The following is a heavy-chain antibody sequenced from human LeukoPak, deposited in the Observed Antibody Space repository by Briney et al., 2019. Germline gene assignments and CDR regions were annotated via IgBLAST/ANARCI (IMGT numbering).Heavy chain of an antibody. J-gene: IGHJ4*02. V-gene: IGHV1-2*02. CDR1: GYTFTDYY. Sequence: ASVKVSCKASGYTFTDYYIHWVRQAPGQGLEWMGWINPKSGDTNSAQKFQGRITMTRDTSITTVYMELRRLRSDDTALFYWARGTVVSRVAAAAYWGQGSLVTVSA. D-gene: IGHD3-22*01. CDR2: INPKSGDT. CDR3: ARGTVVSRVAAAAY.